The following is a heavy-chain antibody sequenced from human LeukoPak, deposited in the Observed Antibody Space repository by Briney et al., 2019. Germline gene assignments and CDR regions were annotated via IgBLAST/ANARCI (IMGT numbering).Heavy chain of an antibody. CDR3: ASQSFGRFDP. CDR2: IKEDGSVK. J-gene: IGHJ5*02. CDR1: GFTVSSNY. D-gene: IGHD3-16*01. V-gene: IGHV3-7*02. Sequence: GGSLRLSCAASGFTVSSNYMSWVRQAPGKGLEWVGNIKEDGSVKYYVDSVKGRFTISRDNAKNSLYLQMNSLRAEDTAVYYCASQSFGRFDPWGQGTRVTVSS.